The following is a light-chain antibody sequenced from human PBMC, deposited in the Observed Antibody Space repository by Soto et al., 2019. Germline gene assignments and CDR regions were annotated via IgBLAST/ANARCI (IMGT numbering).Light chain of an antibody. V-gene: IGKV2D-29*01. CDR1: QSLLGSDGKTY. CDR3: MQSVQFPRT. Sequence: DIVMTQTPLSLSVTRGQPASISCKSSQSLLGSDGKTYLSWYLQKPGHPPQLLIFEVSNHFSGVSDRFSGSGSGTDFTLKISRVEAEDVGVYYCMQSVQFPRTFGGGTKVDIK. CDR2: EVS. J-gene: IGKJ4*01.